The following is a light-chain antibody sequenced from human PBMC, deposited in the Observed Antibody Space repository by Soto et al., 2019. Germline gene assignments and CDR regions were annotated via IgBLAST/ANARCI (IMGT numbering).Light chain of an antibody. Sequence: QSALTQPASVSASPGQSITFSCTGTSSDVGGYNYVSWYQQHPGKAPKLMIYDVNNRPSGVSNRFSGSKSGNTASLTISGLQAEDEADYYGSSYTTSRTVVFGGGTKLTVL. J-gene: IGLJ2*01. CDR1: SSDVGGYNY. CDR3: SSYTTSRTVV. CDR2: DVN. V-gene: IGLV2-14*03.